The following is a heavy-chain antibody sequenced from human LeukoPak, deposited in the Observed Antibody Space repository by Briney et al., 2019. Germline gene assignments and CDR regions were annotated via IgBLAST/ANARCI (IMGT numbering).Heavy chain of an antibody. Sequence: GRSLRLSCVASGFTFSSYGMHWVRQAAGKGLEGVAVIWYDGSNENYADSVKGRFTISRDNSKNTLYLQMNSLRAEDTAVYYCARALASSGYYSFLDYWGQGTLVTVSS. V-gene: IGHV3-33*01. D-gene: IGHD3-22*01. CDR1: GFTFSSYG. CDR3: ARALASSGYYSFLDY. CDR2: IWYDGSNE. J-gene: IGHJ4*02.